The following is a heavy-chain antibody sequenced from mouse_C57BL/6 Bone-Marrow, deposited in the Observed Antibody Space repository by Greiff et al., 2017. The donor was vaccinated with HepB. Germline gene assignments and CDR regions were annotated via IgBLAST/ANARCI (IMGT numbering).Heavy chain of an antibody. D-gene: IGHD2-13*01. J-gene: IGHJ4*01. V-gene: IGHV1-81*01. Sequence: VKLQQSGADLARPGASLKLSCKASGYTFTSYGISWVRQRPGQSLEWMGEINPRSGNTYYTEKFKGKSTLTADKSSSTAYMELRSLTSEDSAVYFCASEGDMDYWGQGTSVTVSS. CDR2: INPRSGNT. CDR3: ASEGDMDY. CDR1: GYTFTSYG.